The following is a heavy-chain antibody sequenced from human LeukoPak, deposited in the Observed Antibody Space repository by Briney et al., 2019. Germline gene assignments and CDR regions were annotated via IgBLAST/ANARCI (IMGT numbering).Heavy chain of an antibody. V-gene: IGHV4-61*02. CDR1: GGSISSGSYY. Sequence: PSETLSLTCTVSGGSISSGSYYWSWIRQPAGKGLEWIGRFYTSGSTDYNPSLKSRVTISIDTSKNQFSLKLTSVTAADTAVYYCASDGGQGYWGQGILVTVSS. J-gene: IGHJ4*02. CDR3: ASDGGQGY. D-gene: IGHD3-10*01. CDR2: FYTSGST.